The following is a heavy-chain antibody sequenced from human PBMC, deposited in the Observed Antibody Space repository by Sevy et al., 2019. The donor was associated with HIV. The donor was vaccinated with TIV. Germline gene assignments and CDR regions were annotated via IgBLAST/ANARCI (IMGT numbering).Heavy chain of an antibody. Sequence: GGSLRLSCAASGFTFSSYWMSWVRQAPGKGLEWVANIKQDGSEKYYVDSVKGRFTTSRDNAKNTLYLQMNSLRAEDTAVYYCASGGVQIREYGMDVWGQGTTVTVSS. D-gene: IGHD2-15*01. CDR1: GFTFSSYW. J-gene: IGHJ6*02. V-gene: IGHV3-7*01. CDR2: IKQDGSEK. CDR3: ASGGVQIREYGMDV.